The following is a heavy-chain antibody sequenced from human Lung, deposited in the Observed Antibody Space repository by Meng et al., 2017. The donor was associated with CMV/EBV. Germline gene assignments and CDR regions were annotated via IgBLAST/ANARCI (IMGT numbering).Heavy chain of an antibody. V-gene: IGHV6-1*01. D-gene: IGHD3-16*01. J-gene: IGHJ3*02. CDR2: TYYRSRWYN. CDR3: VRNDGMCLDAFDI. Sequence: SQXXXLTXAISGDSVSSNSAAWNWIRQSPSRGLEWLGRTYYRSRWYNDYAPSVKSRITINPDTSTNQFSLQVHSVTPEDTAVYCCVRNDGMCLDAFDIWGQGTLVTVSS. CDR1: GDSVSSNSAA.